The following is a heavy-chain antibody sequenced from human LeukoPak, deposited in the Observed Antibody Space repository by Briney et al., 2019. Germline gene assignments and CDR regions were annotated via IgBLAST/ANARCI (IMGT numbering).Heavy chain of an antibody. CDR2: INPNSGGT. CDR1: GYTFTSYA. CDR3: ARELVTVVVIRGVNWFDP. J-gene: IGHJ5*02. D-gene: IGHD3-22*01. Sequence: GASVKVSCKASGYTFTSYAMHWVRQAPGQGLEWMGRINPNSGGTNYAQKFQGRVTMTRDTSISTAYMELSRLRSDDTAVYYCARELVTVVVIRGVNWFDPWGQGTLVTVSS. V-gene: IGHV1-2*06.